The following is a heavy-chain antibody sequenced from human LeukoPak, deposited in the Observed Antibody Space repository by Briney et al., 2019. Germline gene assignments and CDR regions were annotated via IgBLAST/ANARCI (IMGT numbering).Heavy chain of an antibody. Sequence: ASVKVSCKASGYTFTSYGISWVRQAPGQGLEWMGWISAYNGNTNYAQKLQGRVTMTTDTSTSTAYMELRSLRSDDTAVYYCARDPKSGYSGYESDYWGQGTLVTVSS. J-gene: IGHJ4*02. CDR2: ISAYNGNT. D-gene: IGHD5-12*01. V-gene: IGHV1-18*01. CDR3: ARDPKSGYSGYESDY. CDR1: GYTFTSYG.